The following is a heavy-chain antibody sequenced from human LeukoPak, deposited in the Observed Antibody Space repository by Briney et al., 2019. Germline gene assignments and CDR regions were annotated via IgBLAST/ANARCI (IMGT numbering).Heavy chain of an antibody. D-gene: IGHD1-26*01. V-gene: IGHV3-30*02. CDR1: GFSFSIYG. CDR3: AREGGGSYWGFDY. Sequence: PGGSLRLSCAASGFSFSIYGMHWVRQAPGKGLEWVTFIRYDGTNTYYTDSVKGRFTISRDNSKNTLYLQMNSLRAEDTAVYYCAREGGGSYWGFDYWGQGTLVTVSS. CDR2: IRYDGTNT. J-gene: IGHJ4*02.